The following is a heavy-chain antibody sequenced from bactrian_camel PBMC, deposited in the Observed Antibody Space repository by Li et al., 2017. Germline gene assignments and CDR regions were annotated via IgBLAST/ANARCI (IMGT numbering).Heavy chain of an antibody. Sequence: HVQLVESGGGSVQVGGSLRLSCTYSGKTYSYCMGWFRQAPGKEREGVAAINFEGDPSYADSVKGRFTISKDNAKNTLYLEMNSLKSDDSGVYTCAYERALHCKAALVGLGLILAFTTAGQGTQVTVS. CDR1: GKTYSYC. D-gene: IGHD2*01. CDR2: INFEGDP. J-gene: IGHJ4*01. V-gene: IGHV3S54*01.